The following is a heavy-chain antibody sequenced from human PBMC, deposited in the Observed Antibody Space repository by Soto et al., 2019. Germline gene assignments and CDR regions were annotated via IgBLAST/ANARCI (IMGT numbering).Heavy chain of an antibody. J-gene: IGHJ3*01. CDR2: TSGYSGNS. D-gene: IGHD3-3*02. V-gene: IGHV1-18*01. Sequence: GASVKVSCKASGYIFSSFYINWVRQAPGQGLEWMGWTSGYSGNSKYAQKFQGRVTMTTDTSTNTGYMEMGSLTSDDTAVYYCARDIFGHVDAFDLWGQGTMVTVSS. CDR3: ARDIFGHVDAFDL. CDR1: GYIFSSFY.